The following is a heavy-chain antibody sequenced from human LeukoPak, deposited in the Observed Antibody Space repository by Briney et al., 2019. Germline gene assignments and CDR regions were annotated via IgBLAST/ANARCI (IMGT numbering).Heavy chain of an antibody. CDR3: ARDGYSSSFYYYYYGMDV. CDR2: IKQDGSEK. CDR1: GFTFSSYS. V-gene: IGHV3-7*01. J-gene: IGHJ6*02. D-gene: IGHD6-13*01. Sequence: GGFLRLSCAASGFTFSSYSMNWVRQAPGKGLEWVANIKQDGSEKYYVDSVKGRFTISRDNAKNSLYLQMNSLRAEDTAVYYCARDGYSSSFYYYYYGMDVWGQGTTVTVSS.